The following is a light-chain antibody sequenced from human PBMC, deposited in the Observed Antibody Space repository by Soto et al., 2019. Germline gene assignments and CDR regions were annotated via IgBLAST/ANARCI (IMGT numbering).Light chain of an antibody. CDR2: TAS. CDR1: QSVSRNY. Sequence: IGWTQSAGTRSLSAGGVATLACRASQSVSRNYLAWYQQKPGQAPRLLIYTASRRATGIPDRFSGSGSGTDFTLTISRLEPEDSAVYYCQQYSRAPITFGQGTRLEIK. CDR3: QQYSRAPIT. V-gene: IGKV3-20*01. J-gene: IGKJ5*01.